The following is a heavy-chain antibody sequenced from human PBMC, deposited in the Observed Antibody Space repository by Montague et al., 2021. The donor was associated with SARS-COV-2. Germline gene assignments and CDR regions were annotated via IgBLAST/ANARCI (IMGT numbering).Heavy chain of an antibody. CDR3: ARVGRQQLVRLSGMDV. V-gene: IGHV4-39*07. D-gene: IGHD6-13*01. CDR2: IYYSGST. J-gene: IGHJ6*02. Sequence: SETLSLTCAVSGGSISSSSYYWGWIRQPPGKGLEWIGSIYYSGSTYYNPSLKSLVTISVDTSKNQFSLKLSSVTAADTAVYYCARVGRQQLVRLSGMDVWGQGTTVTVS. CDR1: GGSISSSSYY.